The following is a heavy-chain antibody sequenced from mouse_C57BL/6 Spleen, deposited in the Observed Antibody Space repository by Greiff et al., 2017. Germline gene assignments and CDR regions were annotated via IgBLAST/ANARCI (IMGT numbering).Heavy chain of an antibody. Sequence: EVKLEESGEGLVKPGGSLKLSCAASGFTFSSYAMSWVRQTPEKRLEWVAYISSGGDYIYYADNVKGRVTISRDNARNTLYLQMSSLKSEDTAMYYCTRDGNYYGRSYEAWFAYWGQRTLVTVSA. CDR1: GFTFSSYA. J-gene: IGHJ3*01. D-gene: IGHD1-1*01. CDR2: ISSGGDYI. CDR3: TRDGNYYGRSYEAWFAY. V-gene: IGHV5-9-1*02.